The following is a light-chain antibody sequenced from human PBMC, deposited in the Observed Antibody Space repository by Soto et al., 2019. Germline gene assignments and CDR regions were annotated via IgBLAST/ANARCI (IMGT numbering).Light chain of an antibody. CDR1: SSDVGGYNY. V-gene: IGLV2-14*01. CDR2: EVN. J-gene: IGLJ1*01. Sequence: QSVLTQPASVSGSPGQSITISCTGTSSDVGGYNYVSWYQHHPGKAPKLMIYEVNNRPSGVSNRFSGSKSGNTASLTISGLQAEDEADYYCSSYTSSSTLLYVFGTGTKVTV. CDR3: SSYTSSSTLLYV.